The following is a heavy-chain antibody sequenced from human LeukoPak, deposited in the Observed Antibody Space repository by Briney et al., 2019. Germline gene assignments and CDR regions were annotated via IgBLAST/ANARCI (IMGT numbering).Heavy chain of an antibody. CDR3: ARDRYYDYVWGSYRPDY. CDR2: IRYDGSNK. J-gene: IGHJ4*02. D-gene: IGHD3-16*02. V-gene: IGHV3-30*02. CDR1: GFTFSIYW. Sequence: GGSLRLSCVVSGFTFSIYWMSWVRQAPGKGLEWVAFIRYDGSNKYYADSVKGRFTISRDNSKNTLYLQMNSLRAEDTAVYYCARDRYYDYVWGSYRPDYWGQGTLVTVSS.